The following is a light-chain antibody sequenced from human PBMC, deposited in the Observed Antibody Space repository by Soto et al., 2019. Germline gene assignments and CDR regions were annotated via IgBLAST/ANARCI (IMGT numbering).Light chain of an antibody. J-gene: IGLJ1*01. CDR2: RNN. CDR3: AAWDDSLSGYV. CDR1: SSNIASNY. Sequence: QSVLTQPPSASATPGQRVTISCSGSSSNIASNYVYWYQHLPGTAPKLLFYRNNQRPSGVPDRFSGSKSATSASLAISGLRSEDEADYYCAAWDDSLSGYVFGTGTKVTVL. V-gene: IGLV1-47*01.